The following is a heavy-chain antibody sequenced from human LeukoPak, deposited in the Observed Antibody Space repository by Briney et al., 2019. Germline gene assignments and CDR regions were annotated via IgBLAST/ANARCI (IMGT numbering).Heavy chain of an antibody. CDR1: GFPFSVYW. J-gene: IGHJ2*01. CDR2: IKQDGSAK. V-gene: IGHV3-7*04. Sequence: RSGGSLRLSCAASGFPFSVYWMSWVRQAPGKGLEWVVNIKQDGSAKYYVDSVKGRFTISRDNAQNSLYLQLNSLRAEDTALYYCARDSGYRAFDLWGRRTLVTVSS. D-gene: IGHD3-10*01. CDR3: ARDSGYRAFDL.